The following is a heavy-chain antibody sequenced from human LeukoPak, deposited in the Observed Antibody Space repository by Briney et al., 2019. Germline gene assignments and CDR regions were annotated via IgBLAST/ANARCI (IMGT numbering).Heavy chain of an antibody. CDR1: GFTFSSYT. D-gene: IGHD5-18*01. CDR2: ISSSSSYI. J-gene: IGHJ4*02. CDR3: AREGDTAMVTIDY. Sequence: GGSLRLSCAASGFTFSSYTMNWVRQAPGKGLEWVSSISSSSSYIYYADSVKGRFTISRDNAKNSLYLQMNSLRAEDTAVYYCAREGDTAMVTIDYWGQGTLVTVSS. V-gene: IGHV3-21*01.